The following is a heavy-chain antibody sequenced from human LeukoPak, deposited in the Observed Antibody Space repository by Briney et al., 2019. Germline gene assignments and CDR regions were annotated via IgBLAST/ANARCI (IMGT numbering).Heavy chain of an antibody. J-gene: IGHJ6*03. CDR1: GGSFSGYY. CDR2: MNPSGST. V-gene: IGHV4-34*01. D-gene: IGHD3-22*01. Sequence: SETLSLTCAVYGGSFSGYYWTWIRQTPEKGLEWIGEMNPSGSTSYNPSLKSRATISVDTSKNQFSLKLSSVTAADTAVYYCVRGHQDVTMIVVVMTAVSYYLDVWGKGTTVTVS. CDR3: VRGHQDVTMIVVVMTAVSYYLDV.